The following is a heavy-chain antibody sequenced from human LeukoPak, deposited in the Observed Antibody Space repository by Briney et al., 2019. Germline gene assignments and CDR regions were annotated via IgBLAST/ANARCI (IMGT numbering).Heavy chain of an antibody. CDR1: GYTFTGYY. CDR2: INPNSGGT. J-gene: IGHJ6*02. D-gene: IGHD5-18*01. V-gene: IGHV1-2*02. Sequence: ASVTVSCKASGYTFTGYYMHWVRQAPGQGLEWMGWINPNSGGTNYAQKFQGRVTMTRGTSISTAYMELSRLRSDDTAVYYCAREPDTAMDYYYYGMDVWGQGTTVTVSS. CDR3: AREPDTAMDYYYYGMDV.